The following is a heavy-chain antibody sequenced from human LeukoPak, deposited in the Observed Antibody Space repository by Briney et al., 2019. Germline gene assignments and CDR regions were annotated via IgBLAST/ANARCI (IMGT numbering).Heavy chain of an antibody. CDR2: INSDGSST. J-gene: IGHJ4*02. V-gene: IGHV3-74*01. D-gene: IGHD3-22*01. CDR3: AREAYYYDSSGYYGTFDY. Sequence: QPGGSLRLSCAASGFTFSSYWMHRVRQAPGKGLVWVSRINSDGSSTSYADSVKGRFTISRDNAKNTLYLQMNSLRAEDTAVYYCAREAYYYDSSGYYGTFDYWGQGTLVTVSS. CDR1: GFTFSSYW.